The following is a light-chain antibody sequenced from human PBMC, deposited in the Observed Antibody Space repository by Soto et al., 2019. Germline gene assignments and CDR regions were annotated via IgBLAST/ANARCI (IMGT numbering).Light chain of an antibody. V-gene: IGKV3-11*01. Sequence: EVVLTQSPVTLSLSPGERATLSCRASQSFRGLLAWYQQKPGQAPRLLIYDAYNRATGIPPRFSGSGSGTDFTLTISSLEPEDSAVYYCHQRHMWPITFGQGTRLEI. CDR2: DAY. CDR3: HQRHMWPIT. CDR1: QSFRGL. J-gene: IGKJ5*01.